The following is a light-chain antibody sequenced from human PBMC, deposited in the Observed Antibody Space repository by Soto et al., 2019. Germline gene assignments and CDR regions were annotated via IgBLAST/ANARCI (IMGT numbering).Light chain of an antibody. CDR2: DAS. Sequence: EIVLTQSPATLSLSPGERATLSCRASQSVSSYLAWYQQKPGQAPRLLIYDASNRATGIPARLSSSGSGTDFNLNISSLEPEDFAVYYCQQRSNWPQITFGQGTRMEIK. V-gene: IGKV3-11*01. J-gene: IGKJ5*01. CDR3: QQRSNWPQIT. CDR1: QSVSSY.